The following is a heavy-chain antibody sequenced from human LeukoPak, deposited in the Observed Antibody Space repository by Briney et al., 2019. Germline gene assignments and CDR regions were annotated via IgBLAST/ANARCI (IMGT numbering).Heavy chain of an antibody. V-gene: IGHV3-23*01. Sequence: GGSLRLSCAASGFTFSNYVMSWVRQAPGKGLEWVSGISGSGGSTYYADSVKGRFTISRDNSKNTLYLQMNSLRAEDTAVYYCAKGVFGGNPGPGMDVWGQGTTVTVSS. D-gene: IGHD4-23*01. CDR3: AKGVFGGNPGPGMDV. CDR1: GFTFSNYV. CDR2: ISGSGGST. J-gene: IGHJ6*02.